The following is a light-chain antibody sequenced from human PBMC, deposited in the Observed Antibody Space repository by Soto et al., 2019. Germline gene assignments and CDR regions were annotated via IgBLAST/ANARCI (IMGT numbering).Light chain of an antibody. V-gene: IGKV3-20*01. CDR2: GAS. CDR1: QTFSNSF. J-gene: IGKJ1*01. Sequence: IVLTQSPATLSVSPGETATLSCRASQTFSNSFLSWFQQIPGQAPRLLIYGASMRATGIPDRFSGSGSGTDFTLTISRLEPEDFAVYYCQQYGSLSWTFGQGTKVDIK. CDR3: QQYGSLSWT.